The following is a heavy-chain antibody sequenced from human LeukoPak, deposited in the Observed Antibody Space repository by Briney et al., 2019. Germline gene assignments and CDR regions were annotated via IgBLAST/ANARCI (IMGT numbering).Heavy chain of an antibody. CDR3: ARVLGSGYDSYYYYMDV. D-gene: IGHD5-12*01. Sequence: SETLSLTCAVYGGSISGYYWSWIRQPPGKGLEWIGEINHSGSTNYNPSLKSRVTISVDTSKNQFSLKLSSVTAADTAVYYCARVLGSGYDSYYYYMDVWGKGTTVTVSS. CDR1: GGSISGYY. CDR2: INHSGST. V-gene: IGHV4-34*01. J-gene: IGHJ6*03.